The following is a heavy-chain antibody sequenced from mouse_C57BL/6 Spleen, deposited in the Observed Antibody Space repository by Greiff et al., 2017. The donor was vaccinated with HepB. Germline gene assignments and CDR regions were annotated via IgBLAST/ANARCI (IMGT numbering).Heavy chain of an antibody. CDR3: ARGRQQGTWFAY. V-gene: IGHV1-82*01. D-gene: IGHD3-2*01. CDR1: GYAFSSSW. J-gene: IGHJ3*01. CDR2: IYPGDGDT. Sequence: QVQLQQSGPELVKPGASVKISCKASGYAFSSSWMNWVKQRPGKGLEWIGRIYPGDGDTNYNGKFKGKATLTADKSSSTAYMQLSSLTSEDSAVYFCARGRQQGTWFAYWGQGTLVTVSA.